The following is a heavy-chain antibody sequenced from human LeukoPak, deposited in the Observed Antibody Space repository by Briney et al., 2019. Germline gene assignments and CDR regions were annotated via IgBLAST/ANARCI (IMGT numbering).Heavy chain of an antibody. J-gene: IGHJ4*02. V-gene: IGHV3-30*18. CDR3: AKIPPFRSLGYEDY. CDR1: GFTFSSYG. CDR2: ISYDGSNK. D-gene: IGHD5-12*01. Sequence: QPGRSLRLSCAASGFTFSSYGMHWVRQAPGKGLEWVAVISYDGSNKYYADSVKGRFTISRDNSKNTLYLQMNSLRAEDTAVYYCAKIPPFRSLGYEDYWGQGTLVTVSS.